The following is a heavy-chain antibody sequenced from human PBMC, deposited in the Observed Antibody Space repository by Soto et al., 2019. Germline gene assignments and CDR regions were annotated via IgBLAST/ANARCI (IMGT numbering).Heavy chain of an antibody. Sequence: QVQLQESGPGLVKPSETLSLTCTVSGGSVSSGSYYWSWIRQPPGKGLEWIGYIYYSGNTNYNPSLKSRVTISVDTSKNQFSLKVISVTVADTAVYYCARAGAGRYDIWGQGTLVTVSS. V-gene: IGHV4-61*01. CDR1: GGSVSSGSYY. J-gene: IGHJ3*02. CDR3: ARAGAGRYDI. D-gene: IGHD3-16*02. CDR2: IYYSGNT.